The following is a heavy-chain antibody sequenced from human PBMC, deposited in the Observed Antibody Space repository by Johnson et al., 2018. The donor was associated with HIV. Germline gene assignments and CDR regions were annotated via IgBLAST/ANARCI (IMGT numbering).Heavy chain of an antibody. V-gene: IGHV3-30*04. Sequence: QVQLVESGGGLVQPGGSLRLSCAASGFTFSTYAMSWVRQAPGKGLEWVAVISYDGRNNYYADSVKGRFTISRDNSKNSLFLQLNSLRVRDTGLYYCVSVVRMPCSSDWKGFDIWGQGTWVSVSS. CDR1: GFTFSTYA. CDR2: ISYDGRNN. CDR3: VSVVRMPCSSDWKGFDI. D-gene: IGHD6-19*01. J-gene: IGHJ3*02.